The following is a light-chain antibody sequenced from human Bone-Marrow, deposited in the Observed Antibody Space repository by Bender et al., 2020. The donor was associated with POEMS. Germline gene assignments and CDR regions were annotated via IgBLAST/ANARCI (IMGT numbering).Light chain of an antibody. CDR2: RDI. J-gene: IGLJ2*01. Sequence: SYELTQPLSMSVALGQTARIPCGGNDIGSRSVHWYQQRPGQAPVLVIYRDINRPSGIPERFSGSNSGNTAPLTITRAQAGDEADYYCQLWDTSTAVVFGGGTKLTVL. CDR1: DIGSRS. V-gene: IGLV3-9*01. CDR3: QLWDTSTAVV.